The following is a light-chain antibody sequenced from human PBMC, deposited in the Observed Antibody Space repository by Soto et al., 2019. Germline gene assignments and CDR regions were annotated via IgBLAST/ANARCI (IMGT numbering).Light chain of an antibody. Sequence: QSVLTQPPSVSGAPGQGCTISCTGSSSNIGAGYGVHWYQQLPGTAPKLLSSDNTNRPSGVPDRFSGSKSGTSASLAITGSQDEDEADYYCKSFDNILSARVFGGGTQLTVL. V-gene: IGLV1-40*01. CDR1: SSNIGAGYG. CDR2: DNT. J-gene: IGLJ3*02. CDR3: KSFDNILSARV.